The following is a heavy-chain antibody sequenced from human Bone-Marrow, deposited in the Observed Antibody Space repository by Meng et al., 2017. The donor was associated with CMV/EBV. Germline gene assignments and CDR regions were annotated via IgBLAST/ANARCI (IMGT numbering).Heavy chain of an antibody. V-gene: IGHV1-18*01. CDR2: ISGYNGDT. CDR1: GYTFSSYG. Sequence: ASVKVSCKASGYTFSSYGVTWMRQAPGQGLEWMGWISGYNGDTKSAQKVQDRVTMTTDTSTSTAYMELRSLNSDDTAVYYCARDTPTVTTRGGPEYRGQGTLVPSPQ. D-gene: IGHD4-17*01. CDR3: ARDTPTVTTRGGPEY. J-gene: IGHJ4*02.